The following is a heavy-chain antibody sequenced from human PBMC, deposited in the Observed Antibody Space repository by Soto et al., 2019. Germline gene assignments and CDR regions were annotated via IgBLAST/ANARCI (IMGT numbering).Heavy chain of an antibody. CDR3: AREYCSSTSCLYDY. J-gene: IGHJ4*02. CDR1: GFTFSSYS. Sequence: EVQLVESGGGLVQPGGSLRLSCAASGFTFSSYSMNWVRQAPGKGLEWVSYISTSSSTIYYADSVKGRFTISRDNAKNSLYLQMNSLRAEDKAVYYCAREYCSSTSCLYDYWGQGTLVTVSP. CDR2: ISTSSSTI. D-gene: IGHD2-2*01. V-gene: IGHV3-48*01.